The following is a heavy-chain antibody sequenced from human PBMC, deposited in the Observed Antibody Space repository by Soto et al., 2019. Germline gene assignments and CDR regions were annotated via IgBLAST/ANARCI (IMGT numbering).Heavy chain of an antibody. D-gene: IGHD2-21*02. V-gene: IGHV4-59*01. Sequence: SETLSLTCTVSGGSISSYYWSWIRQPPGKGLEWIGYIYYSGSTNYNPSLKSRVTISVDTSKNQFSLKLSSVTAADTAVYYCARGGAYCGGDCYSLDYWGQGTLVTVSS. J-gene: IGHJ4*02. CDR2: IYYSGST. CDR1: GGSISSYY. CDR3: ARGGAYCGGDCYSLDY.